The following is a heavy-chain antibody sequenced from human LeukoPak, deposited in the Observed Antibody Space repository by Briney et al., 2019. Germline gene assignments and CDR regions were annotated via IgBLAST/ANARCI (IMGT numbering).Heavy chain of an antibody. V-gene: IGHV5-51*01. CDR2: IYLGDSET. Sequence: GESLKISCKASGYSFTSYWIGWVRQTPGKGLEWMGVIYLGDSETRYSPSFQGQVTISADKSISTAYLQWSSLKASDSAMYYCARGSSTWYWDYWGQGTLVTVSS. D-gene: IGHD6-13*01. CDR3: ARGSSTWYWDY. CDR1: GYSFTSYW. J-gene: IGHJ4*02.